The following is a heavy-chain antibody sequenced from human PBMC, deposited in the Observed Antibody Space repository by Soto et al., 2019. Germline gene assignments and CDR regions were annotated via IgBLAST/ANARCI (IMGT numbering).Heavy chain of an antibody. J-gene: IGHJ2*01. Sequence: DVHLVESGGGLVQPGGSLRLSCAASGFTFSSHDMHWVRQRPGKGLEWVSGLVTDADTYYADSVKGRFTISRENAKNSVYLQMDSLRAEDTAVYYCAREIATPGTWYFALWGRGTLVTVSS. V-gene: IGHV3-13*04. D-gene: IGHD6-13*01. CDR1: GFTFSSHD. CDR2: LVTDADT. CDR3: AREIATPGTWYFAL.